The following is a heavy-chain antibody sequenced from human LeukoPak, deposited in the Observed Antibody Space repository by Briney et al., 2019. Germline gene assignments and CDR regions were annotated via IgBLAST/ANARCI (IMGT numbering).Heavy chain of an antibody. V-gene: IGHV3-30*03. CDR1: GFTFSSYG. D-gene: IGHD1-26*01. J-gene: IGHJ4*02. CDR2: ISDDGSNK. Sequence: PGGSLGLSCAASGFTFSSYGMHWVRQAPGKGLEWVAVISDDGSNKYYADSVKGRFTISRDNSKNTLYLQINSLTVEDTAVYYCATGAYWGQGTLVTVSS. CDR3: ATGAY.